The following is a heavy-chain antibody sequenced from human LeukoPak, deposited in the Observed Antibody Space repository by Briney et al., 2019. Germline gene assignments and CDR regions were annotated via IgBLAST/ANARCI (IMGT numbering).Heavy chain of an antibody. CDR2: IGTAGDT. D-gene: IGHD6-13*01. CDR1: GFTFSSYD. CDR3: ARDASAAGTSGFDY. Sequence: PGGSLRLSCAASGFTFSSYDMHWVRQATGKGLEWVSAIGTAGDTYYPGSVKGRFTISRENAKNSLYLQMNSLRAGDTAVYYCARDASAAGTSGFDYWGQGTLVTVSS. V-gene: IGHV3-13*01. J-gene: IGHJ4*02.